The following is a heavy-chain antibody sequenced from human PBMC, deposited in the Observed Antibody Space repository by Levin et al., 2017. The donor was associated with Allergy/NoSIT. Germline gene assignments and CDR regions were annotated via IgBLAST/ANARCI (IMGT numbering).Heavy chain of an antibody. Sequence: SGPTLVKPTQTLTLTCTFSGFSLSTSGVGVGWIRQPPGKALEWLALIYWDDDKRYSPSLKSRLTITKDTSKNQVVLTMTNMDPVDTATYYCAHRKGEGYSSGWYFVDAFDIWGQGTMVTVSS. J-gene: IGHJ3*02. CDR1: GFSLSTSGVG. CDR3: AHRKGEGYSSGWYFVDAFDI. V-gene: IGHV2-5*02. D-gene: IGHD6-19*01. CDR2: IYWDDDK.